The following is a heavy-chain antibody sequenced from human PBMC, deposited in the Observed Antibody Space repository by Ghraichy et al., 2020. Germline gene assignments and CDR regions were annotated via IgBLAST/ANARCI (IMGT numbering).Heavy chain of an antibody. CDR1: GGSISSYY. D-gene: IGHD5-12*01. J-gene: IGHJ4*02. V-gene: IGHV4-59*01. Sequence: SETLSLTCTVSGGSISSYYWSWIRQPPGKGLEWIGYIYYSGSTNYNPSLKSRVTISVDTSKNQFSLKLSSVTAADTAVYYCARDGRGYGPFDYWGQGTLVTVSS. CDR2: IYYSGST. CDR3: ARDGRGYGPFDY.